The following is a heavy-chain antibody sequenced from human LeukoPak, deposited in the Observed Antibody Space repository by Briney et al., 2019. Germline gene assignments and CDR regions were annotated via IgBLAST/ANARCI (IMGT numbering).Heavy chain of an antibody. D-gene: IGHD6-13*01. J-gene: IGHJ5*02. CDR3: ARVEGDIREAAGNNWFDP. V-gene: IGHV4-39*07. CDR1: GGSISSSSYY. Sequence: PSETLSLTCAVSGGSISSSSYYWGWIRQPPGKGLEWIGSIYYSGSTYYNPSLKSRVTISVDTSKNQFSLKLSSVTAADTAVYYCARVEGDIREAAGNNWFDPWGQGTLVTVSS. CDR2: IYYSGST.